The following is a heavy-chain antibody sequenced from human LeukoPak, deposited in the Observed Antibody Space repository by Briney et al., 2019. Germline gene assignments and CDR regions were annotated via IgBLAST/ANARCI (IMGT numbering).Heavy chain of an antibody. D-gene: IGHD2-2*01. CDR3: ARGPYCSSTSCYPNDAFDI. CDR1: GFTVSSNY. Sequence: GGSLRLSCAASGFTVSSNYMSWVRQAPGKGLEWVSFIYSGGSTYYADSVKGRFTISRDNSKNTLYLQMNSLRAEDTAVYYCARGPYCSSTSCYPNDAFDIWGQGTMVTVSS. J-gene: IGHJ3*02. CDR2: IYSGGST. V-gene: IGHV3-66*01.